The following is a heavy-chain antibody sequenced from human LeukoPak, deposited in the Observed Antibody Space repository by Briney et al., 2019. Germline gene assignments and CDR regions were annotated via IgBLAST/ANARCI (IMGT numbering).Heavy chain of an antibody. CDR1: GGSFRGYY. J-gene: IGHJ4*02. D-gene: IGHD4-17*01. Sequence: XSETLSLTCAVYGGSFRGYYWSWIRQPPGKGLEWFGEINRSGSTNYNPSLKRRVTISVNTSKNQFSLKLSSVTAADTAVYSCARGRYGDYERYFDYWGQGTLVTVSS. CDR3: ARGRYGDYERYFDY. CDR2: INRSGST. V-gene: IGHV4-34*01.